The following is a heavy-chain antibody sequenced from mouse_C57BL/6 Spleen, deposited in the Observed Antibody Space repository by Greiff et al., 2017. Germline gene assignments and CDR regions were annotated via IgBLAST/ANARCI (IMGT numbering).Heavy chain of an antibody. Sequence: VQLQQPGAELVKPGASVKLSCKASGYTFTSYWMHWVKQRPGRGLEWIGRIDPTSGGTTCNEKFKSKATLTVDKPSSTAYMQLSSLTSEYSAVWYCASSNGIDCWGPGATLSVSS. V-gene: IGHV1-72*01. D-gene: IGHD2-1*01. CDR2: IDPTSGGT. CDR1: GYTFTSYW. J-gene: IGHJ2*01. CDR3: ASSNGIDC.